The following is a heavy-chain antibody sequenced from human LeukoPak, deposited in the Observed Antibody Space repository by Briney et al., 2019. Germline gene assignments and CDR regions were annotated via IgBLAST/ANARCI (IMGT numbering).Heavy chain of an antibody. Sequence: ASVKVSCKASGYTLTDHDIHWVRQAPGQRLEWMGWINPGNGNTKYSQKFQGRVTITRDTSASTAYMELSSLTSEDTAVYYCANRAGTPAGYFSGPLDYWGQGTLVTVSP. CDR3: ANRAGTPAGYFSGPLDY. D-gene: IGHD6-19*01. J-gene: IGHJ4*02. CDR2: INPGNGNT. CDR1: GYTLTDHD. V-gene: IGHV1-3*01.